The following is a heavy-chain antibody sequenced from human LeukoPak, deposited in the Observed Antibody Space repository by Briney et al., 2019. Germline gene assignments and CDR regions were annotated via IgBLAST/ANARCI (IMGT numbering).Heavy chain of an antibody. J-gene: IGHJ4*02. D-gene: IGHD1-26*01. CDR3: TRDWELGY. CDR1: GYSFTNYW. V-gene: IGHV5-51*01. CDR2: IYPGDSNT. Sequence: GESLKISCRASGYSFTNYWIGWVRQMPGKGLAWMGIIYPGDSNTRYSPSFQGQVTISADKSINTAYLQWSSLRTSDTAMYYCTRDWELGYWGQGTLVTVSS.